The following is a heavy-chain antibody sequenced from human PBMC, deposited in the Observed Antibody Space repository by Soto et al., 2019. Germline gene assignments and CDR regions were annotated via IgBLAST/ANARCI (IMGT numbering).Heavy chain of an antibody. D-gene: IGHD3-10*01. Sequence: GGSLRLSCAASGFNFSSYAMSWVRQAPAVGLEWVSAISGSGGYTYYADSVKGRFTISRDNSKNTLYLQLNSLRAEDTAVYYCAKAKNYLDAFDIWGQGTMVTVSS. J-gene: IGHJ3*02. CDR3: AKAKNYLDAFDI. V-gene: IGHV3-23*01. CDR2: ISGSGGYT. CDR1: GFNFSSYA.